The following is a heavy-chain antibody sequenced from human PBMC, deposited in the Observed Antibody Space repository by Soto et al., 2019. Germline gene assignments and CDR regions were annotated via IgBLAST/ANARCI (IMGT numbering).Heavy chain of an antibody. J-gene: IGHJ6*02. CDR2: INAGNGNT. CDR3: ARDSGGMDV. CDR1: GYTFTSYA. Sequence: QVQLVQSGAEVKKPGASVKISCKTSGYTFTSYALHWVRQAPGQRLEWMGWINAGNGNTKYSQKFQGRVIITVDTSASTAYMELRSLRSEDRAVYYCARDSGGMDVWGQGTTVTVSS. V-gene: IGHV1-3*01.